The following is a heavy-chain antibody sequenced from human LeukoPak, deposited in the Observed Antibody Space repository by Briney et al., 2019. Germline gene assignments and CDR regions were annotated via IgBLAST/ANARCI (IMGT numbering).Heavy chain of an antibody. D-gene: IGHD2-2*01. CDR3: ARSVVPAAASWFDS. CDR1: GYTFTGYY. V-gene: IGHV1-2*02. CDR2: INPNSGGT. Sequence: ASVKVSCKASGYTFTGYYMHWVQQAPGQGLEWMGWINPNSGGTNYAQKFQGRVTMARDTSISTAYMELSRLRSDDTAVYYCARSVVPAAASWFDSWGQGTLVTVSS. J-gene: IGHJ5*01.